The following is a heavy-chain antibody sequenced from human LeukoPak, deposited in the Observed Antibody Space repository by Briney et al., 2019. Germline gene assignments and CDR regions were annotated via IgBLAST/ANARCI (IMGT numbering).Heavy chain of an antibody. CDR3: ARGTYSSSWYAGTGMDV. V-gene: IGHV4-59*01. Sequence: SETLSLTCTVSGGPISSYYWSWIRQPPGKGLEWIGYIYYSGSTNYNPSLKSRVTISVDTSKNQFSLKLSSVIAADTAVYYCARGTYSSSWYAGTGMDVWGQGTTVTVSS. CDR2: IYYSGST. J-gene: IGHJ6*02. CDR1: GGPISSYY. D-gene: IGHD6-13*01.